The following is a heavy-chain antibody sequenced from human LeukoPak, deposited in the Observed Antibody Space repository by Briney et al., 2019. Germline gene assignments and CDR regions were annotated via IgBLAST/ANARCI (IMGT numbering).Heavy chain of an antibody. V-gene: IGHV5-51*01. CDR1: GYSFTSYW. J-gene: IGHJ3*02. D-gene: IGHD5-24*01. Sequence: GESLKISCKGSGYSFTSYWIGWVRQMPRKGLEWMGIIYPGDSDTRYSPSFQGQVTISADKSISTADLQWISLKASDTAMYYCAGPTNSRDHAFDIWGQGTMVTVSS. CDR2: IYPGDSDT. CDR3: AGPTNSRDHAFDI.